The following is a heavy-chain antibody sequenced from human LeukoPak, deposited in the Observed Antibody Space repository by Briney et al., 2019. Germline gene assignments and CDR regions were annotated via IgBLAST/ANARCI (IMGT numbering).Heavy chain of an antibody. V-gene: IGHV1-2*02. CDR2: INPNSGGT. CDR1: GYTFTGYY. CDR3: ARVFEGYCSGGSCYPSYYYYGMDV. J-gene: IGHJ6*02. Sequence: ASVTVSCKASGYTFTGYYMHWVRQAPGQGLEWMGWINPNSGGTNYGQKFQGRVTMTRDTSISTAYMELSRLRSDDTAVYYCARVFEGYCSGGSCYPSYYYYGMDVWGQGTTVTVSS. D-gene: IGHD2-15*01.